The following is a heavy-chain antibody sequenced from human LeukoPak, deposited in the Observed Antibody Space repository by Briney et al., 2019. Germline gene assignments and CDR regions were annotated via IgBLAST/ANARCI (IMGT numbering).Heavy chain of an antibody. CDR2: ISSSSSTI. J-gene: IGHJ4*02. CDR3: ARDRTTDFWSGYYTNYFDY. D-gene: IGHD3-3*01. CDR1: GFTFSSYS. V-gene: IGHV3-48*04. Sequence: GGSLRLSCAASGFTFSSYSMNWVRQTPGKGLEWVSYISSSSSTIYYADSVKGRFTISRDNAKISLYLQMNSLRAEDTAVYYCARDRTTDFWSGYYTNYFDYWGQGALVTVSS.